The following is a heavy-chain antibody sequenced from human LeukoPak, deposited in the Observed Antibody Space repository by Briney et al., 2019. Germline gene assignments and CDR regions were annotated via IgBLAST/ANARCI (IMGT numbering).Heavy chain of an antibody. CDR2: ISAYNGNT. CDR3: ASSGSYLGYFDY. Sequence: ASVKVSCKASGYTFTSYGVSCVRQAPGQGLEWMGWISAYNGNTNYAQKLQGRVTMTTDTSTSTAYMELRSLRSDDTAVYYCASSGSYLGYFDYWGQGTLVTVSS. CDR1: GYTFTSYG. D-gene: IGHD1-26*01. V-gene: IGHV1-18*01. J-gene: IGHJ4*02.